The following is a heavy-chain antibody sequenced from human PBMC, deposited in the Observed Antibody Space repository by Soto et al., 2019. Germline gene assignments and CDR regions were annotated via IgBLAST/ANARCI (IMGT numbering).Heavy chain of an antibody. Sequence: QVQLQESGPGLVKPSQTLSLTCTVSGGSISSGGYYWSWIRQHPGKGLEWIGYINYSGSTYYNPSLKSRVTISVDTSKNQFSLKLSSVTAADTAVYYCARAHDYGDFTVGYFDLWGRGTLVTVSS. CDR3: ARAHDYGDFTVGYFDL. J-gene: IGHJ2*01. CDR1: GGSISSGGYY. D-gene: IGHD4-17*01. V-gene: IGHV4-31*03. CDR2: INYSGST.